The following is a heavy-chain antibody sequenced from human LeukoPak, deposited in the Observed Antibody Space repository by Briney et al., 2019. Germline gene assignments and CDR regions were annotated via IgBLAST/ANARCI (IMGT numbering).Heavy chain of an antibody. J-gene: IGHJ5*02. CDR3: AREEIRSWFDP. Sequence: SETLSLTCTVSGGSINSYYWSWIRQPPGKGLEWIGYSHYSGSTNYNPSLKSRVTISVDTSKNQFSLKLSSVTAADTAVYYCAREEIRSWFDPWGQGTLVTVSS. CDR2: SHYSGST. D-gene: IGHD5-24*01. CDR1: GGSINSYY. V-gene: IGHV4-59*01.